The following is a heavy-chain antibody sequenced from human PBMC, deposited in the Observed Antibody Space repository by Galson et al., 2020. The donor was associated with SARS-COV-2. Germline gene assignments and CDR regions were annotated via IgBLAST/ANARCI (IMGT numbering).Heavy chain of an antibody. CDR3: AISVAVGLDN. Sequence: ASVKVSCKASGYTFTSYGFSWVRQAPGQGLEWMGWISAYNGNTNYAQKFQGRVTMTTDTSTGTVYMELRSLRSDDTAVYYCAISVAVGLDNWGLGPLVTVCS. J-gene: IGHJ4*02. CDR1: GYTFTSYG. D-gene: IGHD6-19*01. CDR2: ISAYNGNT. V-gene: IGHV1-18*01.